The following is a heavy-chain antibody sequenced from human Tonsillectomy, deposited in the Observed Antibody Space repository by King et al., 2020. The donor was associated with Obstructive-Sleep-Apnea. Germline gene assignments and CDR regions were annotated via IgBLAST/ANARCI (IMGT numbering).Heavy chain of an antibody. V-gene: IGHV3-23*04. J-gene: IGHJ2*01. Sequence: VQPVESRGGLVQPGGSLRLSCAASGFTFSIYALSWVRPAPGKGLEWVSAISGCGVRPYYAYSVKGRFTISRDNSKNTLYLQMNSLRAEDTAVYYCAKVGSSSSWYFDLWGRGTLVTVSS. D-gene: IGHD6-13*01. CDR3: AKVGSSSSWYFDL. CDR2: ISGCGVRP. CDR1: GFTFSIYA.